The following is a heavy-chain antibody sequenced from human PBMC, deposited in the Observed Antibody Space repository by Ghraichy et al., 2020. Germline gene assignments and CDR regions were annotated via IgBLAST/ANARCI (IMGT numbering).Heavy chain of an antibody. V-gene: IGHV4-34*01. J-gene: IGHJ4*02. Sequence: ETLSLTCAVYGGSFSGYYWSWIRQPPGKGLEWIGEINHSGSTNYNPSLKSRVTISVDTSKNQFSLKLSSVTAADTAVYYCARFRRAARHFDYWGQGTLVTVSS. CDR1: GGSFSGYY. D-gene: IGHD6-6*01. CDR2: INHSGST. CDR3: ARFRRAARHFDY.